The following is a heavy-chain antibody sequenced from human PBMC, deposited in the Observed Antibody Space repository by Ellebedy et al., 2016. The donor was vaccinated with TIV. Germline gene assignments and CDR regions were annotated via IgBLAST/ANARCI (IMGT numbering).Heavy chain of an antibody. J-gene: IGHJ4*02. CDR2: INAGNGNT. CDR3: AREEPFWVGADY. V-gene: IGHV1-3*01. CDR1: GYTFTSYA. D-gene: IGHD1-26*01. Sequence: AASVKVSCKASGYTFTSYAMHWVRQAPGQRLEWMGWINAGNGNTKYSQKFQGRVTITRDTSASTAYMELSSLRSEDTAVYYCAREEPFWVGADYWGQGTLVTVSS.